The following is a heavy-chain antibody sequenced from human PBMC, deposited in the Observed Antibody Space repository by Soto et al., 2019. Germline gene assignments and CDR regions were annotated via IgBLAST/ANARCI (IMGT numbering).Heavy chain of an antibody. Sequence: SVKVSCKASGGTFSSYAISWVRQAPGQGLEWMGGIIPIFGTANFAQKFQGRVTITADESTSTAYMELSSLRSEDTAVYYCARGLHYYDSSGYYVPDAFDIWGQGTMVTVSS. V-gene: IGHV1-69*13. CDR1: GGTFSSYA. D-gene: IGHD3-22*01. J-gene: IGHJ3*02. CDR2: IIPIFGTA. CDR3: ARGLHYYDSSGYYVPDAFDI.